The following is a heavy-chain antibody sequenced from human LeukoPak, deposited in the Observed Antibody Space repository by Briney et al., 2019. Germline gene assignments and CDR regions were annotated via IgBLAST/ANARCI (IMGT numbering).Heavy chain of an antibody. J-gene: IGHJ6*02. CDR2: ISSSSSYI. CDR3: ARDRLYYYGSGGMDV. D-gene: IGHD3-10*01. CDR1: GFTFSSYS. V-gene: IGHV3-21*01. Sequence: GGSLRLSCAASGFTFSSYSMNWVRQAPGKGLEWVSSISSSSSYIYYADSVKGRFTISRDNAKNSPYLQMNSLGAEDTAVYYCARDRLYYYGSGGMDVWGQGTTVTVSS.